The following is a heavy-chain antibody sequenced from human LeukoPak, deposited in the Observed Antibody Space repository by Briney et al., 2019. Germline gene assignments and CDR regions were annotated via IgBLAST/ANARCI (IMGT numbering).Heavy chain of an antibody. CDR2: ITGGGGST. Sequence: PGGSLRLSCAASGFTFSSSAMSCVRQAPGKGLEWVSAITGGGGSTYYADSVKGRFTISRDNSKNTLYLQMNSLRADDTAVYYCAKDARPSYWGQGTLVTVSS. J-gene: IGHJ4*02. V-gene: IGHV3-23*01. CDR3: AKDARPSY. CDR1: GFTFSSSA.